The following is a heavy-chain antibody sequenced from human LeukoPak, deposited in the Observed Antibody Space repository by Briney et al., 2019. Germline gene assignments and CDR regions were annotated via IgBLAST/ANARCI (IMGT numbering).Heavy chain of an antibody. V-gene: IGHV4-59*08. CDR1: GGSISGYY. Sequence: PSETLSLTCAVSGGSISGYYWNWIRQPPGKGLEWIGYIYYGGSTNYNPSLKSRVTISVDTSKNQVSLKLSSVTAADTAVYYCARSKAHLSTSWYGTWFDPWGQGTLVTVSS. CDR3: ARSKAHLSTSWYGTWFDP. CDR2: IYYGGST. D-gene: IGHD2-2*01. J-gene: IGHJ5*02.